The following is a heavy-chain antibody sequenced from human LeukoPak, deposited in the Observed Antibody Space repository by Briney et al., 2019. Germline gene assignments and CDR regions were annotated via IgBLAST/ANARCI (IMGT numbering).Heavy chain of an antibody. Sequence: SETLSLTCTVSGGSISSSDYYWGWIRQPPGKGLEWIGSIYYSGSTYYNPSLKSRVTITVDTSKNQFSLRLSSVTAADTAVYYCARLTMVRGGITEYYLDYWGQGTLVTVSS. CDR3: ARLTMVRGGITEYYLDY. J-gene: IGHJ4*02. D-gene: IGHD3-10*01. CDR2: IYYSGST. CDR1: GGSISSSDYY. V-gene: IGHV4-39*07.